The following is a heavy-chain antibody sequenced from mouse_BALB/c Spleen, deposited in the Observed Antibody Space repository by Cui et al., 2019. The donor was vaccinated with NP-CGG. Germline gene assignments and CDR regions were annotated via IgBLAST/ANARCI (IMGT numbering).Heavy chain of an antibody. D-gene: IGHD1-1*01. CDR2: IDPNSGGT. CDR1: GHTFTSYW. Sequence: QVQLPQPGAELVKPGASVKLSCKASGHTFTSYWMHWVKQRPGRCLEWIGRIDPNSGGTKYNEKFKSKATLTVDKPSSTAYMQLSSLTSEDSAVYYCARYDYYGSSYFDYWGQGTTLTVSS. V-gene: IGHV1-72*01. J-gene: IGHJ2*01. CDR3: ARYDYYGSSYFDY.